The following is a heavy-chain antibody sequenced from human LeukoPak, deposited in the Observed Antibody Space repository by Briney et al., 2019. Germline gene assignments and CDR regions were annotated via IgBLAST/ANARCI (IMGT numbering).Heavy chain of an antibody. V-gene: IGHV1-69*13. CDR1: GGTFSSYA. CDR2: IIPIFGTA. D-gene: IGHD3-9*01. CDR3: ARDTPQGYDILTGYFARWFDP. Sequence: SVKVSCKASGGTFSSYAISWVRQAPGQGLEWMGGIIPIFGTANYAQKFQGRVTITADESTSTAYMELSSLRSEDTAVYYCARDTPQGYDILTGYFARWFDPWGQGTLVTVSS. J-gene: IGHJ5*02.